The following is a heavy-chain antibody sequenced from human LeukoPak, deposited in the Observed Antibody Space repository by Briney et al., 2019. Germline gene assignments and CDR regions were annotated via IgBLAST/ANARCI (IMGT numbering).Heavy chain of an antibody. Sequence: ASVKVSCKASGYTFTSYDINWVRQATGQGLEWMGWMNPNSGNTGYAQKFQGRVTMTRNTSISTAYMELSNLRVEDTAVYYCAKANWISSADAVWWGQGTLVTVSS. CDR2: MNPNSGNT. CDR1: GYTFTSYD. CDR3: AKANWISSADAVW. D-gene: IGHD2-2*03. J-gene: IGHJ4*02. V-gene: IGHV1-8*01.